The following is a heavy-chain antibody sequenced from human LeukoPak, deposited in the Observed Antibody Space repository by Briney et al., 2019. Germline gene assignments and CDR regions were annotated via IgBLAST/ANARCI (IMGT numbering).Heavy chain of an antibody. J-gene: IGHJ4*02. CDR2: MNANSGNT. Sequence: ASVKVSCKASGYTFTSYDINWVRQATGQGLEWMGWMNANSGNTGYAQKFQGRLAMTWDTSIGTAYMELSSLRSEDTAVYYCTREYRHQPDWGQGTLVTVSS. V-gene: IGHV1-8*02. CDR3: TREYRHQPD. CDR1: GYTFTSYD. D-gene: IGHD2-2*01.